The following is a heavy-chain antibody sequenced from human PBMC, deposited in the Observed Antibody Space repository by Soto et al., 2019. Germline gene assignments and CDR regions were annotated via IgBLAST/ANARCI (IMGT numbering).Heavy chain of an antibody. Sequence: QVQLVQSGAEVKKPGASVKVSCKAFGYTFTRNAIHWVRQAPGQRLEWIGKIDAVNGNTKYSQKFQGRVTITRDTSASAAYMVLSTLGSEDTSIYYCARSETHYSRFDYWGQGTLVTVSS. J-gene: IGHJ4*02. CDR1: GYTFTRNA. V-gene: IGHV1-3*01. CDR2: IDAVNGNT. D-gene: IGHD2-21*01. CDR3: ARSETHYSRFDY.